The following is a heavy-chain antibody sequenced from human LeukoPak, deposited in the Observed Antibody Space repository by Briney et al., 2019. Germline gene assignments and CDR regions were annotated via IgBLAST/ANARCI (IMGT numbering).Heavy chain of an antibody. CDR1: GFTFSSYE. CDR3: ARDSSGYFHWFDP. D-gene: IGHD3-22*01. CDR2: ISSSGSTI. J-gene: IGHJ5*02. V-gene: IGHV3-48*03. Sequence: PGGSLRLSCAASGFTFSSYEMNWVRQAPGKGLEWVSYISSSGSTIYCADSVKGRFTISRDSAKNSLYLQMNSLRAEDTAVYYCARDSSGYFHWFDPWGQGTLVTVSS.